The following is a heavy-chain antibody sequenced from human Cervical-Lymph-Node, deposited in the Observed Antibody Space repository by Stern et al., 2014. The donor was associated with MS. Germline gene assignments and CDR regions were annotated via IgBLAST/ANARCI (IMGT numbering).Heavy chain of an antibody. V-gene: IGHV3-33*01. CDR1: GFNFNTYG. Sequence: VHLVESGGGVVQPGRSLRLSCAASGFNFNTYGMHSVRQAPGKGLEWVAVIGYDGNNKYYADSVKGRFTISRDNSKNTMYMQMNSLGAEDTGLYYCARDRWYHYSSGILDFWGQGTLVTVSS. D-gene: IGHD3-22*01. CDR3: ARDRWYHYSSGILDF. J-gene: IGHJ4*02. CDR2: IGYDGNNK.